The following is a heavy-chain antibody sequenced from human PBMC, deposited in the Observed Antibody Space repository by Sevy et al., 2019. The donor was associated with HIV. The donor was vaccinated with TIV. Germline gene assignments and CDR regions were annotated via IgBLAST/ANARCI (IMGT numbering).Heavy chain of an antibody. D-gene: IGHD3-22*01. CDR3: AKGGSTSGYYLNYFAY. CDR2: IRYDGSNK. Sequence: GGSLRLSCAASGFTFSTYDMHWVRQAPGKGLEWVAYIRYDGSNKYYGDSVRGRFTISRDNSKNTLYLQMNSLRAEDTAVYYCAKGGSTSGYYLNYFAYWGQGTLVTVSS. CDR1: GFTFSTYD. J-gene: IGHJ4*02. V-gene: IGHV3-30*02.